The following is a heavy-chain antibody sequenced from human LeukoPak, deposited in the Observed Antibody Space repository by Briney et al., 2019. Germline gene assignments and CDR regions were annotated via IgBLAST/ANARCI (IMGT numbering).Heavy chain of an antibody. CDR3: ATSSTWQTMNFDY. Sequence: PGGSLRLSCAASGFTFSSYAMTWVRQAPGKGLQWVSTISVSGENTYYADSVKGRFTISRDISKSTLYLQMNSLRDEDTAVYYCATSSTWQTMNFDYWGQGTLVTVSS. D-gene: IGHD6-13*01. J-gene: IGHJ4*02. CDR2: ISVSGENT. CDR1: GFTFSSYA. V-gene: IGHV3-23*01.